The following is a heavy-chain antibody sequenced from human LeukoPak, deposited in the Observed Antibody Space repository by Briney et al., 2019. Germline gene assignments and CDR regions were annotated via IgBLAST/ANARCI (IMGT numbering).Heavy chain of an antibody. CDR2: ISYDGSNK. V-gene: IGHV3-30-3*01. J-gene: IGHJ4*02. CDR3: ARETYYDSSGYYPPLRYFDY. Sequence: GGSLRLSCAASGFTFSSYAMHWVRQAPGKGLEWVAVISYDGSNKYYADSVKGRFTISRDNSKNTLYLQMNSLRAEDTAAYYCARETYYDSSGYYPPLRYFDYWGQGTLVTVSS. CDR1: GFTFSSYA. D-gene: IGHD3-22*01.